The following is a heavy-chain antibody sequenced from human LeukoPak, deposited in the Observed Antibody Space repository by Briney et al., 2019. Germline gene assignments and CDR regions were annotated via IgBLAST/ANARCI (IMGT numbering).Heavy chain of an antibody. J-gene: IGHJ4*02. Sequence: SESLSPTCTVSGGSISSYYWRWIRQPPGKGLEWMGYIYYSGSTNYNTSLKSRVTISVDTSKNQFSLKLSSVTAADTAVYYCARGRYCGGDCSNYFDYWGQGTLVTVSS. D-gene: IGHD2-21*02. V-gene: IGHV4-59*01. CDR1: GGSISSYY. CDR2: IYYSGST. CDR3: ARGRYCGGDCSNYFDY.